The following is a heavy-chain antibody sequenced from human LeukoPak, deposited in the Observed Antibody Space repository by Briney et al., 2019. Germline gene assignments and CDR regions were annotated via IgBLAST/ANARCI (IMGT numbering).Heavy chain of an antibody. CDR1: GGTFSSYA. Sequence: GASVKVSCKASGGTFSSYAISWVRQAPGQGLEWMGWMNPNSGNTGYAQKFQGRVTITRNTSISTAYMELSSLRSEDTAVYYCATGDPTTFGVVNSIDYWGQGTLVTVSS. J-gene: IGHJ4*02. CDR2: MNPNSGNT. D-gene: IGHD3-3*01. CDR3: ATGDPTTFGVVNSIDY. V-gene: IGHV1-8*03.